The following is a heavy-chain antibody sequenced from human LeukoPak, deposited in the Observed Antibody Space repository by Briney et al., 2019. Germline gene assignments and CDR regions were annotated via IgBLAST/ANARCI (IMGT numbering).Heavy chain of an antibody. J-gene: IGHJ1*01. D-gene: IGHD2-8*01. CDR2: ISYDGSNK. V-gene: IGHV3-30*18. Sequence: GRSLRLSCAASGFTFSSYGMHWVRQAPGKGLEWVAVISYDGSNKYYADSVKGRFTISRDNSKNTLYLQMNSLRAEDTAVYYCAKDPGMLHHYAEYFQHWGQGTLVTVSS. CDR3: AKDPGMLHHYAEYFQH. CDR1: GFTFSSYG.